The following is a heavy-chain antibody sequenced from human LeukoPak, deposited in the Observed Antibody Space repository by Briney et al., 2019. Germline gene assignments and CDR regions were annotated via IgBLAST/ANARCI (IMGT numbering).Heavy chain of an antibody. CDR3: ASLLGCSYERAFDY. J-gene: IGHJ4*02. CDR2: INHSGST. D-gene: IGHD5-18*01. Sequence: SETLSLTCAVYGGSFSGYYWSWIRQPPGKGLEWIGEINHSGSTNYNPSLKSRVTISVDTSKNQFSLKLSSVTAADTAVYYCASLLGCSYERAFDYWGQGTLVTVSS. V-gene: IGHV4-34*01. CDR1: GGSFSGYY.